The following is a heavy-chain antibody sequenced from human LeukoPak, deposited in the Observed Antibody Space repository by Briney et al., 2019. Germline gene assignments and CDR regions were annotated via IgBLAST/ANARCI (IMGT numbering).Heavy chain of an antibody. J-gene: IGHJ4*02. D-gene: IGHD3-10*01. V-gene: IGHV4-4*02. CDR2: IFHTGTT. CDR3: AVLEGYYSGSGNYS. CDR1: GTSISNNNW. Sequence: SGTLSLTCAVSGTSISNNNWWNWVRPPPGKGLEWVGDIFHTGTTNYNSSLKSRVTISLDKSKNQFSLKLTSVTAADTAVYYCAVLEGYYSGSGNYSWGQGTLVTVSS.